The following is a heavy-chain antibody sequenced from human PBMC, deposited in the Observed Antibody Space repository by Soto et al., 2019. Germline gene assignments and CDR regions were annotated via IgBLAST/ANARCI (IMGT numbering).Heavy chain of an antibody. V-gene: IGHV5-10-1*01. Sequence: PGESLKISCKGSGYSFTSYWISWVRQMPGKGLEWMGRIDPSDSYTNYSPSFQGHVTISADKTISTAYLQWSSLKASDTAMYYCAAHKLRWSGAQNWFDPWGQGTLVTVSS. CDR2: IDPSDSYT. CDR1: GYSFTSYW. CDR3: AAHKLRWSGAQNWFDP. D-gene: IGHD1-26*01. J-gene: IGHJ5*02.